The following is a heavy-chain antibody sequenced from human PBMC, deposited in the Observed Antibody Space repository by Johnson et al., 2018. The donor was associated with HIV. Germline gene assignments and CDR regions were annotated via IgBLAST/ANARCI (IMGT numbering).Heavy chain of an antibody. V-gene: IGHV3-30*03. Sequence: QVQLVESGGGLVTPGGSLRLSCAASGFTVSSNYMSWVRQAPGKGLEWVAVISYDGTNEYYADSVKGRFTISRDNSKNTLYLHMNSLRAEDTAVYYCASLQFRLNDGFNIWGQGTMVTVSS. CDR2: ISYDGTNE. CDR1: GFTVSSNY. D-gene: IGHD5-24*01. CDR3: ASLQFRLNDGFNI. J-gene: IGHJ3*02.